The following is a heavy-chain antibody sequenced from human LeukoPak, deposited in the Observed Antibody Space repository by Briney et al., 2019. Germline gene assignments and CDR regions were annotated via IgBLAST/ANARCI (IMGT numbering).Heavy chain of an antibody. CDR2: IKLDGSEK. CDR3: ARGQYDTWSRRGNFDS. Sequence: PGGSLRLSSVTSGFTFGKYWMSWVRQATGKGLEWVANIKLDGSEKNYVDSVKGRFTISRDNTKNSLYLQMNSLRAEDTAVFYCARGQYDTWSRRGNFDSWGQGTLVIVSS. V-gene: IGHV3-7*03. D-gene: IGHD3-3*01. CDR1: GFTFGKYW. J-gene: IGHJ4*02.